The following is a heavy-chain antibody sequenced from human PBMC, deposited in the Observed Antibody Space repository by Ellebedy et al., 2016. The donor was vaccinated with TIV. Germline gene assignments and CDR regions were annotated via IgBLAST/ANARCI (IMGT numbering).Heavy chain of an antibody. V-gene: IGHV5-51*01. CDR2: IYPGDSDT. J-gene: IGHJ4*02. CDR1: GYSFTSYW. Sequence: PGGSLRLSCKGSGYSFTSYWIGWVRQMPVKGLEWMGIIYPGDSDTRYSPSFQGQVTISADKSISTAYLQWSSLKASDTAMYYCARQAWDIVVVPAAMLDYWGQGTLVTVSS. CDR3: ARQAWDIVVVPAAMLDY. D-gene: IGHD2-2*01.